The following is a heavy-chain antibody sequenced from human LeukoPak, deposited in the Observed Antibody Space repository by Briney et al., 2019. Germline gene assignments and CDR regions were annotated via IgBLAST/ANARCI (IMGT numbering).Heavy chain of an antibody. CDR3: ARAQDYDSSGYVDGFDI. J-gene: IGHJ3*02. CDR2: IWYDGSKK. D-gene: IGHD3-22*01. CDR1: GFTFSTYG. V-gene: IGHV3-33*01. Sequence: GGSLRLSCAASGFTFSTYGMHWVRQAPGKGLEWVAVIWYDGSKKYYADSVKGRFTISRDNSKNTLYLQMNSLRAEDTAVYYCARAQDYDSSGYVDGFDIWGQGAMVTVSS.